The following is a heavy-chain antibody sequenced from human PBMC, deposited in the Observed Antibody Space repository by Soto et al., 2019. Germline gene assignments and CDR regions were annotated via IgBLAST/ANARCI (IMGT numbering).Heavy chain of an antibody. CDR2: IHHRGTT. CDR3: ARGGDWKFDF. D-gene: IGHD2-21*02. J-gene: IGHJ4*02. V-gene: IGHV4-4*02. Sequence: SETLSLTCDVSGDSIRSDKWWSWVRQSPGRGLEWIGEIHHRGTTNCNPSLKSRVTISVEKSKNQLSLEMTSLTAADTAIYYCARGGDWKFDFWGQGSLVTVSS. CDR1: GDSIRSDKW.